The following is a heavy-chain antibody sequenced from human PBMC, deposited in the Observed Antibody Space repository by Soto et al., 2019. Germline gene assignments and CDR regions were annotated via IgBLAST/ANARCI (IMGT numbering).Heavy chain of an antibody. Sequence: QVHLQESGPVLVKASETLSLTCTVSGGSIRSYYWTWIRQPPGKGLEWLGYIFYSGSTFYNPSLKSRVTISIHTSKSQFSLQLTSVTAADTAVYYCARGAADTAMVDSWGQGTLVTVSS. CDR2: IFYSGST. D-gene: IGHD5-18*01. V-gene: IGHV4-59*01. CDR1: GGSIRSYY. J-gene: IGHJ4*02. CDR3: ARGAADTAMVDS.